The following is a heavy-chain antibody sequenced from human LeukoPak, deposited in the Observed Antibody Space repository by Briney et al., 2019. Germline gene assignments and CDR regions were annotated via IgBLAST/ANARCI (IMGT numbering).Heavy chain of an antibody. D-gene: IGHD6-19*01. CDR2: IYYSGST. Sequence: SETLSLTCTVSGGSISSYYWSWIRQPPGKGLEWIGYIYYSGSTNYNPSLKSRVTISVDTSKNQFSLKLSSVTAADTAVYYCARGAAVAEPYFDYWGQGTLVTVSS. J-gene: IGHJ4*02. CDR3: ARGAAVAEPYFDY. CDR1: GGSISSYY. V-gene: IGHV4-59*01.